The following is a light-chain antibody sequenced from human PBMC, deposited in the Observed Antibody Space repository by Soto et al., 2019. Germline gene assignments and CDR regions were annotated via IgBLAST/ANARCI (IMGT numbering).Light chain of an antibody. V-gene: IGLV2-14*01. Sequence: QSALTQPPSASGSPGQSVTISCTGTSSDVGYYNYVSWYQQHPGKAPKLMIYEVSNRPSGVSNRFSGSKSGNTASLTISGLQAEDEADYYCSSYTSSSTLGVFGGGTQLTVL. J-gene: IGLJ2*01. CDR1: SSDVGYYNY. CDR2: EVS. CDR3: SSYTSSSTLGV.